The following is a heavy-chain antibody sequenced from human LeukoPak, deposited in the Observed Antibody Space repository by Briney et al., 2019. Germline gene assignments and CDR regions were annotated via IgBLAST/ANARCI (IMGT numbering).Heavy chain of an antibody. CDR1: GGTFSSYA. J-gene: IGHJ3*02. Sequence: ASVKVSCKASGGTFSSYAISWVRQAPGQGLEWMGWINPNSGDTNYAQKFQGRVTMTRDTSISTAYMDLTRLRSDDTAVYFCARQGYCSTTACYTAAFDIWGQGTMVIVSS. CDR2: INPNSGDT. V-gene: IGHV1-2*02. CDR3: ARQGYCSTTACYTAAFDI. D-gene: IGHD2-2*02.